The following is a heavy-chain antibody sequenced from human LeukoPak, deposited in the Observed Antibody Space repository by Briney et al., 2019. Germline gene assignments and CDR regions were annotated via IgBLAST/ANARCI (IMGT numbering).Heavy chain of an antibody. CDR1: GFTFSSYS. V-gene: IGHV3-21*01. J-gene: IGHJ6*03. D-gene: IGHD2-2*01. CDR3: ARAAVVVPAASSYYYYMDV. Sequence: GGSLRLSCAVSGFTFSSYSMNWVRQAPGKGLEWVSSISSSSSYIYYADSVKGRFTIPRDNAKNSLYLRMNSLRAEDTAVYYCARAAVVVPAASSYYYYMDVWGKGTTVTVSS. CDR2: ISSSSSYI.